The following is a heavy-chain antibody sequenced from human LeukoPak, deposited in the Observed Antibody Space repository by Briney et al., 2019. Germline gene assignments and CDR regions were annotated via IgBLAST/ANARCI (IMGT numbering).Heavy chain of an antibody. CDR3: ANGWSPDY. CDR1: GFTFDDYT. CDR2: ISGSGGST. J-gene: IGHJ4*02. Sequence: GGSLRLSCAASGFTFDDYTMHWVRQAPGKGLEWVSGISGSGGSTYYADSVKGRFTIFRDNSKSTLYLQMNSLRAEDTAVYHCANGWSPDYWGRGTLVTVSS. D-gene: IGHD2-15*01. V-gene: IGHV3-23*01.